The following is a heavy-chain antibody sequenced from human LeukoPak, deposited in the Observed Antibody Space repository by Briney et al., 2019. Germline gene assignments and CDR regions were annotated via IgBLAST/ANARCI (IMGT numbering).Heavy chain of an antibody. CDR3: AKVYYASGSYGPFDY. V-gene: IGHV3-23*01. CDR2: ISGSGGST. D-gene: IGHD3-10*01. CDR1: GFTFSSYA. J-gene: IGHJ4*02. Sequence: GGSLRLSCAASGFTFSSYAMSWVRQAPGKGLEWVSAISGSGGSTYYADSVKGRFTISRDNSKNTLYLQMNSLRAEDTALYYCAKVYYASGSYGPFDYWGQGILVTVSS.